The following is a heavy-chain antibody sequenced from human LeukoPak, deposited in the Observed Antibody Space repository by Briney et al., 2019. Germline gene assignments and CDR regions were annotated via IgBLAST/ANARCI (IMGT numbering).Heavy chain of an antibody. Sequence: GASGKVSCKASGYTFTSYGINWVRQAPGQGLEWMGWINTNNVNRNYAQKLQGRVTMTTDTSTNTAYMELMSLTSDDTAVYYCARAGQLDYWGQGTLVTVSS. CDR2: INTNNVNR. CDR3: ARAGQLDY. V-gene: IGHV1-18*01. CDR1: GYTFTSYG. J-gene: IGHJ4*02. D-gene: IGHD1-1*01.